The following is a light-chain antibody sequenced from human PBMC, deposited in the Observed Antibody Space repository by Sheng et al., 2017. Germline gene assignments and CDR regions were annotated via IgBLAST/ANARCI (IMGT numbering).Light chain of an antibody. CDR1: QSIGSVY. CDR2: GAS. Sequence: DIVLTQSPDTLSLSPGERATLSCRASQSIGSVYLAWYQHKPGQAPRLLLYGASRRATGIADRFGGSGSGTDFTLTISRLEPEDFAVYYCQQYGTSIGFTFGPGTKVDIK. V-gene: IGKV3-20*01. CDR3: QQYGTSIGFT. J-gene: IGKJ3*01.